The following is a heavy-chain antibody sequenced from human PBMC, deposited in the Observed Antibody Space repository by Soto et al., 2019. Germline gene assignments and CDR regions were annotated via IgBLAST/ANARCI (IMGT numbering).Heavy chain of an antibody. J-gene: IGHJ6*02. V-gene: IGHV5-51*01. CDR3: ARARNPGGRGYYGMDV. D-gene: IGHD3-16*01. CDR2: IYPGDSDT. Sequence: PGESLKISCKGSGYSFTSYWIGWVRQMPGKGLEWMWIIYPGDSDTRYSPSFQGQVTISADKSISTAYLQWSSLKASDTAMYYCARARNPGGRGYYGMDVWGQGTTVTVSS. CDR1: GYSFTSYW.